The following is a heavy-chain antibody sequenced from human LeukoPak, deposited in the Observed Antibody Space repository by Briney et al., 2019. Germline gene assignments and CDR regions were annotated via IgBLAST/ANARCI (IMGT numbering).Heavy chain of an antibody. D-gene: IGHD1-1*01. CDR3: AREDDAQQFGY. CDR1: GFTFSSYH. CDR2: ISNSGNSM. V-gene: IGHV3-21*01. Sequence: GGSLRLSCEASGFTFSSYHMNWVRQAPGKGLEWVSSISNSGNSMFYADSVKGRFTISRDNAKNSLYLQMNSLRAEDTALYYCAREDDAQQFGYWGQGALVTVSS. J-gene: IGHJ4*02.